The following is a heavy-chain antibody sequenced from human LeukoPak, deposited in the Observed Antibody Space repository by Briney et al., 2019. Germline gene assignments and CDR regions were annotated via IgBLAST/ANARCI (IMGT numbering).Heavy chain of an antibody. Sequence: PSETLSLTCTVSGGSISSSSYYWGWIRQPPGKGLERIGSIYYSGSTYYNPSLKSRVTISVDTSKNQFSLKLSSVTAADTAVYYCARRNQVLREYYYDSSGYLYFDYWGQGTLVTVSS. J-gene: IGHJ4*02. V-gene: IGHV4-39*01. D-gene: IGHD3-22*01. CDR3: ARRNQVLREYYYDSSGYLYFDY. CDR2: IYYSGST. CDR1: GGSISSSSYY.